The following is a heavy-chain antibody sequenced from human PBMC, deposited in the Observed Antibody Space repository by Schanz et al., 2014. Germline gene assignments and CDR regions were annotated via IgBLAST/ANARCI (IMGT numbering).Heavy chain of an antibody. CDR3: ARGVGYYGSGSFTYYFEY. Sequence: EVQLVESGGCLVQPGGSLRLSCAASGFTVSSHSMNWVRQAPGQGLEWVSSITGGSSYIYYADSVKGRFTISRDDAKNSLYLQMNNLRAEDTAVYYCARGVGYYGSGSFTYYFEYWGQGTLVTVSS. D-gene: IGHD3-10*01. CDR1: GFTVSSHS. J-gene: IGHJ4*02. CDR2: ITGGSSYI. V-gene: IGHV3-21*01.